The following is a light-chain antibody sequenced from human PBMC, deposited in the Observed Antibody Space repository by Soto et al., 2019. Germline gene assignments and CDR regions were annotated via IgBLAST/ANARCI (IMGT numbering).Light chain of an antibody. Sequence: QSALTQPPSASGSPGQSVTISCTGTRSDVGGYNYVSWYQQHPGKAPKLMIYEVSKRPSGVPDRFSGSKSGNTASLTVSGLQAQDEADYYCSSYAGSNVVFSGGTQLTVL. CDR2: EVS. V-gene: IGLV2-8*01. J-gene: IGLJ2*01. CDR1: RSDVGGYNY. CDR3: SSYAGSNVV.